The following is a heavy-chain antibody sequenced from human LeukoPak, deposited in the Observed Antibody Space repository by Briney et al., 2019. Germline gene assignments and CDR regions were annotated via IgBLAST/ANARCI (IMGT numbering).Heavy chain of an antibody. V-gene: IGHV4-34*12. CDR1: SASFNGYY. J-gene: IGHJ4*02. CDR2: IFHSGTT. CDR3: ARHARVAAHTNHLDY. D-gene: IGHD6-6*01. Sequence: PSETLSLNCAVYSASFNGYYWSWLRHCPGLGLVWIVEIFHSGTTSYNPSLKSRVTMSVDTSKNHFSLKLRSVTAADTAVYYCARHARVAAHTNHLDYWGQGTLVTVSS.